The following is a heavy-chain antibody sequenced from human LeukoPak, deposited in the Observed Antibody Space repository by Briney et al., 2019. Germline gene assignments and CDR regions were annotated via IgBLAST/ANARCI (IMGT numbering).Heavy chain of an antibody. D-gene: IGHD6-13*01. V-gene: IGHV4-59*08. Sequence: SETLSLTCTVSGGSISSYYWSRIRQPPGKGLEWIGYIYYSGSTNYNPSLKSRVTISVDTSKNQFSLKLGSVTAADTAVYYCARPRIAAAHDAFDIWGQGTMVTVSS. CDR2: IYYSGST. CDR1: GGSISSYY. CDR3: ARPRIAAAHDAFDI. J-gene: IGHJ3*02.